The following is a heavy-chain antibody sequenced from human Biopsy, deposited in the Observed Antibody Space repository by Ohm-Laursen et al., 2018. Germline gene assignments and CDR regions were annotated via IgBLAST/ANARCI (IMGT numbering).Heavy chain of an antibody. D-gene: IGHD6-6*01. Sequence: TLSLTCTVSGGSISSYYWNWIRQPPGKGLEWIGYIYYSGSTNYNPSLKSRVTISEDRSKNQFSLKLKSVTAADTAVYYCVTSLPSHWGSAALENWGQGILVTVSS. CDR3: VTSLPSHWGSAALEN. J-gene: IGHJ4*02. V-gene: IGHV4-59*12. CDR2: IYYSGST. CDR1: GGSISSYY.